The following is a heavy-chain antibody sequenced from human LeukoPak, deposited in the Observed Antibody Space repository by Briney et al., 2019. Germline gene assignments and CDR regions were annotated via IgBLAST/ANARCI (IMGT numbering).Heavy chain of an antibody. CDR2: ISAYNGNT. J-gene: IGHJ4*02. CDR1: GYTFTSYG. V-gene: IGHV1-18*01. Sequence: ASVKVSCKASGYTFTSYGISWVRQALGQGLEWMGWISAYNGNTNYAQKLQGRVTMTTDTSTSTAYMELRSLRSDDTAVYYCARDIYDYVWGSSGYWGQGTLVTVSS. D-gene: IGHD3-16*01. CDR3: ARDIYDYVWGSSGY.